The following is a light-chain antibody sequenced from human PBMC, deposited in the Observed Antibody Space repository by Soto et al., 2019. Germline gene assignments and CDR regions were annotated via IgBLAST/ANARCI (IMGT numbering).Light chain of an antibody. CDR2: DAY. CDR1: QSFRGL. V-gene: IGKV3-11*01. Sequence: EVVLTQSPVTLSLSPGERATLSCRASQSFRGLLAWYQQKPGQAPRLLIYDAYNRATGIPPRFSGSGSGTDFTLTIRSLEPEDSAVYYCQQRHMWPITFGQETRLEIK. J-gene: IGKJ5*01. CDR3: QQRHMWPIT.